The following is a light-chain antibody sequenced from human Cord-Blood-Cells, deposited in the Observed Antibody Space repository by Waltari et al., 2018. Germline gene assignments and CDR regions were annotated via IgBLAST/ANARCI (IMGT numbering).Light chain of an antibody. Sequence: DIQMTQSPSSLSASVGDRVTITCRASQSISSYLNWYQQKPGKAPKLLIYAASSLQSGVPSRFSGSGSGTDFTLTISSLQPEDFATYYCQQSYSTPRTVGPGTKVVIK. CDR1: QSISSY. CDR3: QQSYSTPRT. V-gene: IGKV1-39*01. J-gene: IGKJ3*01. CDR2: AAS.